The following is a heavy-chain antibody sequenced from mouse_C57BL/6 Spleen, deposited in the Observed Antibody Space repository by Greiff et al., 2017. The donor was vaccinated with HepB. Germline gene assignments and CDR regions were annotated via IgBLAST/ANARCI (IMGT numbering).Heavy chain of an antibody. J-gene: IGHJ2*01. CDR3: ARRWLLRTFNY. V-gene: IGHV1-59*01. CDR2: IDPSDSYT. D-gene: IGHD2-3*01. CDR1: GYTFTSYW. Sequence: QVQLQQPGAELVRPGTSVKLSCKASGYTFTSYWMHWVKQRPGQGLEWIGVIDPSDSYTNYNQKFKGKATLTVDTSSSTAYMQLSSLTSEDSAVYYCARRWLLRTFNYWGQGTTLTVSS.